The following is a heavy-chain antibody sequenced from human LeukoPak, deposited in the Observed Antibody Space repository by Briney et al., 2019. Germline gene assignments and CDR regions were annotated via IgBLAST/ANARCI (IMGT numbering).Heavy chain of an antibody. CDR2: IYTSGST. V-gene: IGHV4-4*08. Sequence: SETLSLTCAVYGGSFSGYYWSWIRQPPGKGLEWIGRIYTSGSTNYNPSLKSRVTISVDTSKNQFSLKLSSVTAADTAVYYCARRSSRGRITWGQGALVTVSS. CDR3: ARRSSRGRIT. J-gene: IGHJ5*02. D-gene: IGHD3-10*01. CDR1: GGSFSGYY.